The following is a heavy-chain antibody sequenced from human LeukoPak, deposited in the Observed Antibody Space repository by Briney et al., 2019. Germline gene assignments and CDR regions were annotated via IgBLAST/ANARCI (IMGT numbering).Heavy chain of an antibody. CDR3: AKAFFSGSGGNHKHFDS. Sequence: PGGSLRLSCAASGFTFSNFAMSWVRQAPGKGLEWVSAMSSVTYYADSVKGRFTISRDDSKSTLFLQMNSLRAEDTAVYYCAKAFFSGSGGNHKHFDSWGQGTLVTLSS. V-gene: IGHV3-23*01. D-gene: IGHD3-10*01. CDR1: GFTFSNFA. CDR2: MSSVT. J-gene: IGHJ4*02.